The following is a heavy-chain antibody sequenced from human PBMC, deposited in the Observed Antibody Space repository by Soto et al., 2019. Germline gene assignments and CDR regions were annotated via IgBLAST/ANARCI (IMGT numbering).Heavy chain of an antibody. Sequence: ASVKVSCKASGYTFTSYGISWVRQAPGQGLEWMGWISAYNGNTNYAQKLQGRVTMTTDTSTSTAYMELRSLRSDDTAVYYCAREGGSAVADYYGKDVWGQGTTVTVSS. CDR3: AREGGSAVADYYGKDV. D-gene: IGHD6-19*01. CDR2: ISAYNGNT. V-gene: IGHV1-18*01. J-gene: IGHJ6*02. CDR1: GYTFTSYG.